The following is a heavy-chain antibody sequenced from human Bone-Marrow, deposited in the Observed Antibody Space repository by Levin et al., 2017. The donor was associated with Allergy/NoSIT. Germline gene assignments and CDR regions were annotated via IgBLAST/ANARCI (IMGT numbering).Heavy chain of an antibody. Sequence: GGSLRLSCAASGFTFSSYGMHWVCQAPGKGLEWVAVIWYDGSNKYYADSVKGRFTISRDNSKNTLYLQMNSLRAEDTAVYYCARARGSSTRGYYYMDVWGKGTTVTVSS. CDR3: ARARGSSTRGYYYMDV. J-gene: IGHJ6*03. CDR2: IWYDGSNK. CDR1: GFTFSSYG. V-gene: IGHV3-33*01. D-gene: IGHD2-2*01.